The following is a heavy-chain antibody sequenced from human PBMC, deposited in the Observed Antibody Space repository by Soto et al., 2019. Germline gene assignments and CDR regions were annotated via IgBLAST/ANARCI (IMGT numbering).Heavy chain of an antibody. CDR2: INPYNGNT. J-gene: IGHJ4*02. V-gene: IGHV1-18*01. CDR3: AKGAGWEPQDYFDY. Sequence: QVQLVQSGAEVKMPGASVKVSCKASGYTFTSYGIIWVRQAPGQGLEWMGWINPYNGNTKYAQKLQGRVTMTTDTSTSTAYMELRSLRSDDTAVYYWAKGAGWEPQDYFDYRGQGTLVPVSS. D-gene: IGHD1-26*01. CDR1: GYTFTSYG.